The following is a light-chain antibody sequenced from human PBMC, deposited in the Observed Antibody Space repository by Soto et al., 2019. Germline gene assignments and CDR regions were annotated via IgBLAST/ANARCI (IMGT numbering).Light chain of an antibody. V-gene: IGLV2-14*01. J-gene: IGLJ1*01. CDR3: GSYTISSLYV. Sequence: QSALTQPASVSGSDGQSITISCTGTSSDIGGHNFVSWYQQRPGTVPKLMLYEVSNRPSGVSNRFSGSKSGNTASLTISGLQADDEADYYCGSYTISSLYVFGTGTKLTVL. CDR1: SSDIGGHNF. CDR2: EVS.